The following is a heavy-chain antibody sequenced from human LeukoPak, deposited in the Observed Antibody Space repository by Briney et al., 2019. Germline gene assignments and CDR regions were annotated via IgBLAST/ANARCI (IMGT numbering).Heavy chain of an antibody. J-gene: IGHJ4*02. V-gene: IGHV4-34*01. Sequence: PSETLSLTCTVYGGSFSGYYWSWLRQPPGKGLEWIGEINHSGSTNYNPSLKSRITISVDTSKNHFSLKLSSVTAADTAVYYCARDVARNYDFWSGHWAYYFDYGGQGTLVTVSS. CDR1: GGSFSGYY. CDR2: INHSGST. CDR3: ARDVARNYDFWSGHWAYYFDY. D-gene: IGHD3-3*01.